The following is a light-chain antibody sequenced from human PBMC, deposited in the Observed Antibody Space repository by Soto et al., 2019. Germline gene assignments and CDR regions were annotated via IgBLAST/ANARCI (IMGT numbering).Light chain of an antibody. V-gene: IGKV1-8*01. CDR3: QQYNSYPWT. CDR2: AAS. CDR1: QGISSY. Sequence: ASGMTRSPTSLTASTGDRVTITCLASQGISSYLAWYQQKPGKAPKLLIYAASTLQSGVPSRFSGSGSGTEFTLTISSLQPDDFATYYCQQYNSYPWTFGQGTKVDIK. J-gene: IGKJ1*01.